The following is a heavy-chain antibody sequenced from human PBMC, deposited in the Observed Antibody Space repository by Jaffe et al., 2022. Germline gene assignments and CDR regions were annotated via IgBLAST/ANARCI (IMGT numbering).Heavy chain of an antibody. D-gene: IGHD3-10*01. J-gene: IGHJ5*02. V-gene: IGHV4-59*01. CDR3: ARDPGMVRGVTKGLHWFDP. Sequence: QVQLQESGPGLVKPSETLSLTCTVSGGSISSYYWSWIRQPPGKGLEWIGYIYYSGSTNYNPSLKSRVTISVDTSKNQFSLKLSSVTAADTAVYYCARDPGMVRGVTKGLHWFDPWGQGTLVTVSS. CDR2: IYYSGST. CDR1: GGSISSYY.